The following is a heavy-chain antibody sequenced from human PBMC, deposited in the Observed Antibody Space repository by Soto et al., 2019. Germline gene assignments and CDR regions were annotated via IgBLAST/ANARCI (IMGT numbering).Heavy chain of an antibody. J-gene: IGHJ6*01. Sequence: SETLSLTCAVYGGSFSGYYWSWIRQPPGKGLEWIGEINHSGSTNYNPSLKSRVTISVDTSKNQFSLKLSSVTAADTAVYYCAREGYCSRTSCYPRHVGMDVWGQGTTVT. V-gene: IGHV4-34*01. CDR1: GGSFSGYY. D-gene: IGHD2-2*01. CDR2: INHSGST. CDR3: AREGYCSRTSCYPRHVGMDV.